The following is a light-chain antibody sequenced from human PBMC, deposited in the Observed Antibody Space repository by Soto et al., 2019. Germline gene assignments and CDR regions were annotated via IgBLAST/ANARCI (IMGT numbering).Light chain of an antibody. V-gene: IGLV2-14*01. Sequence: QSVLTQPASVSGSPGQSITISCTGTTSDIGDSNYVSWYQHHPGKAPKLMIFDVSNRPSGVSNRFSGSKSGNTASLTISGLQAEDEADYYCHSYTSGMIFGGGTKLTVL. CDR1: TSDIGDSNY. CDR2: DVS. CDR3: HSYTSGMI. J-gene: IGLJ2*01.